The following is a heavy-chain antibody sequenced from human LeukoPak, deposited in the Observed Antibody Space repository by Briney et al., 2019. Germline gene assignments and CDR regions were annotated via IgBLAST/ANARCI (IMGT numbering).Heavy chain of an antibody. V-gene: IGHV3-7*01. J-gene: IGHJ6*03. CDR3: ARGGYDSDYYYYYMDV. Sequence: GGSLRLSCAASGFTFSSYWMSWVRQAPGKGLEWVANIKQDGSEKYYVDSVKGRFTISRDNAKNSLYLQMNSLRAEDTAVYYCARGGYDSDYYYYYMDVWGKGTTVTVSS. D-gene: IGHD5-12*01. CDR1: GFTFSSYW. CDR2: IKQDGSEK.